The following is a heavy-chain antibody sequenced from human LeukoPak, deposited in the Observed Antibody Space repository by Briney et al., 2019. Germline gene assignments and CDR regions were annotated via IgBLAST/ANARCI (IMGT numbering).Heavy chain of an antibody. D-gene: IGHD3-9*01. CDR2: ISYDGSNQ. V-gene: IGHV3-30*04. Sequence: GRSLRLSCAASGFTFSNFAMHWVRQAPGKGLEWVAIISYDGSNQHYADSVKGRFTISRDSSQNTLYLQMNSLRAEDTAVYYCARELTGYWQQYWGQGTLVTVSS. CDR3: ARELTGYWQQY. CDR1: GFTFSNFA. J-gene: IGHJ4*02.